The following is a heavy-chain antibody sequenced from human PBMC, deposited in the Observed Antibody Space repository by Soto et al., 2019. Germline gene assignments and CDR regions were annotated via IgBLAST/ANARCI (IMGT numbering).Heavy chain of an antibody. CDR2: IYHSGST. J-gene: IGHJ6*02. CDR3: ARVGGYGMDV. D-gene: IGHD3-10*01. V-gene: IGHV4-38-2*01. Sequence: KTSETLSLTCAVSGYSISSGYYWGWIRQPPGKGLEWIGSIYHSGSTYNNPFLKSRVTISVDTSKNQFSLKLSSVTAADTAVYYCARVGGYGMDVWGQGTTVTVSS. CDR1: GYSISSGYY.